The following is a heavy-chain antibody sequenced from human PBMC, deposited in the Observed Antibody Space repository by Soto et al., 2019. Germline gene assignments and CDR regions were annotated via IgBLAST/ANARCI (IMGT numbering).Heavy chain of an antibody. CDR3: ARVSYCSGGSCVAFDI. CDR1: GFTFSSYG. V-gene: IGHV3-33*01. D-gene: IGHD2-15*01. CDR2: IWYDGSNK. J-gene: IGHJ3*02. Sequence: PGXSLRLSCAASGFTFSSYGIHWVVQAPGKGLEWVAVIWYDGSNKYYADSVKGRFTISRDNSKNTLYLQMNSLRAEDTAVYYCARVSYCSGGSCVAFDIWGQGTMVTVSS.